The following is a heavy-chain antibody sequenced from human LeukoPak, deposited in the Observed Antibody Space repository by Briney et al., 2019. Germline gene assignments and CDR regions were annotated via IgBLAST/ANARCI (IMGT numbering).Heavy chain of an antibody. Sequence: GGSLRLSCAASGFAVSSNYMSWVRQPPGKGLEWVSLIRDDGKTYYAASVTGRFVISRDNSENTVHLQMNSLRVEDTASYYCARAHVYWGQGTQVTVSS. V-gene: IGHV3-66*01. CDR3: ARAHVY. CDR2: IRDDGKT. J-gene: IGHJ4*02. CDR1: GFAVSSNY.